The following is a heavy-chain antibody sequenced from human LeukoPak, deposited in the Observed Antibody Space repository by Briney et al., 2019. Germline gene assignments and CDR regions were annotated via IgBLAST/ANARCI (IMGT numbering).Heavy chain of an antibody. CDR3: ARENAISAEAYYFDY. CDR2: IWYDGSTK. V-gene: IGHV3-33*01. D-gene: IGHD6-13*01. CDR1: GFTFSNYG. J-gene: IGHJ4*02. Sequence: GGSLRLSCAASGFTFSNYGMHWVRQAPGKGLDWLAVIWYDGSTKYYADSVKGRFTISRDNSKNTLYLQMNSLSAEDTAVYYCARENAISAEAYYFDYWGQGTLVTVSS.